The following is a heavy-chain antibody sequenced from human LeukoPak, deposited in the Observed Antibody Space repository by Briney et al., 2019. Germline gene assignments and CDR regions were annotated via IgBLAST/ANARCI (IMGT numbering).Heavy chain of an antibody. J-gene: IGHJ3*02. V-gene: IGHV4-59*12. CDR1: GGSISSYY. CDR2: IYYSGST. D-gene: IGHD3-22*01. Sequence: SETLSLTCTVSGGSISSYYWSWIRQPPGKGLEWIGYIYYSGSTNYNPSLKSRVTISVDTSKNQFSLKLSSVTAADTAVYYCARDLIRLSSGQPLVPFFDIWGQGTMVTVSS. CDR3: ARDLIRLSSGQPLVPFFDI.